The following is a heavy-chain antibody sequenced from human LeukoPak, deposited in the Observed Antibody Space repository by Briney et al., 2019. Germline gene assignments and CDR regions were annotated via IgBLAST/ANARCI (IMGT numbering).Heavy chain of an antibody. J-gene: IGHJ4*02. Sequence: GSLRLSCAASGFTFSRYWMLWARQAPGKGLVWVSRISTDGCFTTYADSVKGRFTISRDNAKNTLYLQMSSLRAEDTAVYYCARDDGSSVDYWGQGTLVTVSP. CDR1: GFTFSRYW. CDR3: ARDDGSSVDY. V-gene: IGHV3-74*03. D-gene: IGHD3-22*01. CDR2: ISTDGCFT.